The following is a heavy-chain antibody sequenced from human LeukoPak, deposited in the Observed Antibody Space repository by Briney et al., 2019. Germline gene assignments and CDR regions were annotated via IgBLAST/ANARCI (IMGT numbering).Heavy chain of an antibody. CDR2: INSDGSST. J-gene: IGHJ4*02. D-gene: IGHD6-13*01. V-gene: IGHV3-74*01. CDR3: ARRIAAAAAPYYLDY. Sequence: GGSLRLSCAASGFTFSSYWMSWVRHAPGKGLLWVSRINSDGSSTSYADSVKGRFTISRDNAKNTLYLQMNSLRAEDTAVYYCARRIAAAAAPYYLDYWGQGTLVTVSS. CDR1: GFTFSSYW.